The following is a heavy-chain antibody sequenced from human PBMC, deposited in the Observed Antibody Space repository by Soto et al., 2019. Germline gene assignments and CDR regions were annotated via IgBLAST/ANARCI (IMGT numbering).Heavy chain of an antibody. CDR3: ARLPPKDYDSSGYYYFDY. D-gene: IGHD3-22*01. CDR1: GVSFSGYY. J-gene: IGHJ4*02. CDR2: INHSGST. V-gene: IGHV4-34*01. Sequence: PSETLSLTCAVYGVSFSGYYWIWIRQPPGKGLEWIGEINHSGSTNYNPSLKSRVTISVDTSKNQFSLKLSSVTAADTAVYYCARLPPKDYDSSGYYYFDYWGQGTLVTVSS.